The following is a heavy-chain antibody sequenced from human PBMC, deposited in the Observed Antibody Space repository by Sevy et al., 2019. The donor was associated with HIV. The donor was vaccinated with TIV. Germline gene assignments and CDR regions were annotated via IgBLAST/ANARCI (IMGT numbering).Heavy chain of an antibody. Sequence: ASVKFSCKASGGTFSSYGISWVRQAPGQGLEWMGGIIPILGTVNYAQKFQGRVRITEDESTKTAYMELCSLRSEDTAGYYCGRGGGNGLYYFDYWGQETLVTVSS. CDR2: IIPILGTV. V-gene: IGHV1-69*13. D-gene: IGHD6-19*01. J-gene: IGHJ4*02. CDR1: GGTFSSYG. CDR3: GRGGGNGLYYFDY.